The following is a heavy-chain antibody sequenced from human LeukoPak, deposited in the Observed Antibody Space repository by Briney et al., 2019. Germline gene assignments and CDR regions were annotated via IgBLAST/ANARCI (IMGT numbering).Heavy chain of an antibody. V-gene: IGHV1-8*01. CDR3: ASNPPNTGDFYY. J-gene: IGHJ4*02. CDR1: GYTFTNLD. CDR2: MSPNSGDT. D-gene: IGHD1-1*01. Sequence: ASVRVSCKTSGYTFTNLDINWLRQAPGQGLEWMGWMSPNSGDTGYAQKFQGRVSVTRDIFKSTAYMELSSLRSEDTAIYYCASNPPNTGDFYYWGLGTLVTVSS.